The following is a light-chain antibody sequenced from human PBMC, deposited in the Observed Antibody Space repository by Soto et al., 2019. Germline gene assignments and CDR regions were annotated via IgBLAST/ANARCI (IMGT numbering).Light chain of an antibody. CDR1: QSVSSY. V-gene: IGKV3-11*01. Sequence: DIVLTQSPATLSLSPGERAILSCRASQSVSSYLAWYQQKPGQAPRLLIYDASNRATGIPARFSGSGSGTDFTLTISSLEPEDFAVYYCQQRSNWPPITFGPGTRLEIK. CDR2: DAS. J-gene: IGKJ5*01. CDR3: QQRSNWPPIT.